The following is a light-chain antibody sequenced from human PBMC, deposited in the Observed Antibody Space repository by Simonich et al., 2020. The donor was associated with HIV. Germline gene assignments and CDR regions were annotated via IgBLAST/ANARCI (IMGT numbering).Light chain of an antibody. Sequence: DIQMTQSPSTLSASVGDRVTITCRASQSISTWLARYQQKPGKAPKLLIYKAYSLESGVPSRFSGSGSGTEFTLTISSLQPDDFATYYCQQHNSYSRTFGQGTKVEIK. CDR3: QQHNSYSRT. CDR2: KAY. V-gene: IGKV1-5*03. J-gene: IGKJ1*01. CDR1: QSISTW.